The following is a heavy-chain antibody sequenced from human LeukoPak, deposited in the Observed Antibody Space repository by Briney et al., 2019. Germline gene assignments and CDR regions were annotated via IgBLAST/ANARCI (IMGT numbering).Heavy chain of an antibody. V-gene: IGHV3-7*01. J-gene: IGHJ6*03. Sequence: GGSLRLSCTASGFTFSSYWMSWVRQAPGKGLEWVANIKKDGSEKKYVDSVKGRFTISRDNAKNSLYLQMNSLRAEDTAVYYCARDRRYSSSPWGYYYYMDVWGKGTTVTVSS. CDR1: GFTFSSYW. CDR3: ARDRRYSSSPWGYYYYMDV. D-gene: IGHD6-6*01. CDR2: IKKDGSEK.